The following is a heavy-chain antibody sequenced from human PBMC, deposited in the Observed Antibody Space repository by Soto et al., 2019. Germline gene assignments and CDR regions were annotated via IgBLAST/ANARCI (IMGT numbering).Heavy chain of an antibody. V-gene: IGHV1-46*01. J-gene: IGHJ5*02. Sequence: ASVKVSCKAPGDTFTRYYLNWVRQAPGKGLEWMGLINPHGGSTKYAQKFQGRVTMTRDTSRSTVYMELRSLRSEDTAIYYCARSTWGNCGIIIEGSNWFDPWGQGTLVTVSS. D-gene: IGHD2-21*01. CDR2: INPHGGST. CDR1: GDTFTRYY. CDR3: ARSTWGNCGIIIEGSNWFDP.